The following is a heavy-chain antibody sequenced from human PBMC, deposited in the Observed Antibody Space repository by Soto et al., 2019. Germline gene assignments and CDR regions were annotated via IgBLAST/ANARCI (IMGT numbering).Heavy chain of an antibody. D-gene: IGHD2-2*01. V-gene: IGHV4-59*08. CDR3: ARGRTSGTLFDY. Sequence: KLPETLSLTCTVSGGSINNSDCNRIRQPPGKGLECIGSMYYSGSTNYSPSLKSRVTTSLDTSKNQFSLKVSSVTAADTAVYYCARGRTSGTLFDYWGQGTVVTVSS. J-gene: IGHJ4*02. CDR2: MYYSGST. CDR1: GGSINNSD.